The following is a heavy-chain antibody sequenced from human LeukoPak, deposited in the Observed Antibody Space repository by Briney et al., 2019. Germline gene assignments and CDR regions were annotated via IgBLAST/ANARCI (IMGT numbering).Heavy chain of an antibody. D-gene: IGHD1-26*01. V-gene: IGHV3-30*02. J-gene: IGHJ4*02. CDR1: GFTFSSYG. CDR2: IRYDGSNK. CDR3: AKDPQKWESYFDY. Sequence: AGGSLRLSCAASGFTFSSYGMHWVRQAPGKGLEWVAFIRYDGSNKYYADSVKGRFTISRDNSKNTLHLQMNSLRAEDTAVYYCAKDPQKWESYFDYWGQGTLVTVSS.